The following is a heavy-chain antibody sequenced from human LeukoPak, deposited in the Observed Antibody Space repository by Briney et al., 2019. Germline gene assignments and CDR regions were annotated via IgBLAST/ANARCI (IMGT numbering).Heavy chain of an antibody. CDR3: ATQRGSYLWGTDFDY. D-gene: IGHD3-16*01. Sequence: GASVKVSCKASGYTFTGYYMHWVRQAPGQGPEWMGWINPNSGDTKYAQKFQGRVTRTRDTSISTAYMELSRLRSDDTAVYYCATQRGSYLWGTDFDYWGQGTLVTVSS. J-gene: IGHJ4*02. CDR1: GYTFTGYY. V-gene: IGHV1-2*02. CDR2: INPNSGDT.